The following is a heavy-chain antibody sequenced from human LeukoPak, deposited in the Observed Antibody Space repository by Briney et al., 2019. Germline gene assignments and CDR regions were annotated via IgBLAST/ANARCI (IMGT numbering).Heavy chain of an antibody. Sequence: GGSLRLSCAASGFTFSYHVMNWARQAPGKGLEWVAVISYDGSNKYYADSVKGRFTISRDNSRNTLYLQMNSLRAEDTAVYYCARDWSMVRGVLDYWGQGTLVTVSS. CDR2: ISYDGSNK. J-gene: IGHJ4*02. CDR3: ARDWSMVRGVLDY. V-gene: IGHV3-30*03. D-gene: IGHD3-10*01. CDR1: GFTFSYHV.